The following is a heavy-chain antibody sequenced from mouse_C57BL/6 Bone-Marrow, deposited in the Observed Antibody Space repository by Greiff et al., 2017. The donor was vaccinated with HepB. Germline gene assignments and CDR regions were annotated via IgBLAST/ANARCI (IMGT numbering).Heavy chain of an antibody. J-gene: IGHJ1*03. CDR3: ARPNWYFDV. CDR1: GYTFTDYY. V-gene: IGHV1-26*01. Sequence: VQLQQSGPELVKPGASVKISCKASGYTFTDYYMNWVKQSHGKSLEWIGDINPNNGGTSYNQKFKGKATLTVDKSSSTAYMELRSLTSEDSAVYYCARPNWYFDVWGTGTTVTVSS. CDR2: INPNNGGT.